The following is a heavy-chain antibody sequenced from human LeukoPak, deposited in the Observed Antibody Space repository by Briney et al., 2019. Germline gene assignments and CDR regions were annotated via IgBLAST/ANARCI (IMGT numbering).Heavy chain of an antibody. V-gene: IGHV3-21*01. Sequence: PGGSLRLSCAASGFTFSSYSMNWVRQAPGKGLEWVSSISSSSSYTYYADSVKGRFTISRDNAKNSLYLQMNSLRAEDTAVYYCAKVSLEQWLVPYLDYWGQGTLVTVSS. D-gene: IGHD6-19*01. J-gene: IGHJ4*02. CDR3: AKVSLEQWLVPYLDY. CDR2: ISSSSSYT. CDR1: GFTFSSYS.